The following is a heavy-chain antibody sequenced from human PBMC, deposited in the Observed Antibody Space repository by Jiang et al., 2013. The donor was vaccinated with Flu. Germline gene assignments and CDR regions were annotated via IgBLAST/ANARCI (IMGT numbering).Heavy chain of an antibody. CDR3: ARPNSMYYYILDV. J-gene: IGHJ6*02. D-gene: IGHD2-8*01. CDR1: GGSIGSSSYY. CDR2: IYYTGTT. Sequence: GSGLVKPSETLSLICSVSGGSIGSSSYYWVWIRQPPGKGLEWIGSIYYTGTTNYNPSLKSRVTMSRDTSKNQVSLKLISVTAADTAVYYCARPNSMYYYILDVWGQGTTVTVSS. V-gene: IGHV4-39*07.